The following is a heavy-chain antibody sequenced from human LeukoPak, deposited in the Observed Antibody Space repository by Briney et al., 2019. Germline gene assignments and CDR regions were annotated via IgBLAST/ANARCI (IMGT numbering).Heavy chain of an antibody. CDR2: ISSTSTTI. J-gene: IGHJ4*02. CDR3: ARGGYEFDY. CDR1: GFTFSSYS. D-gene: IGHD5-12*01. Sequence: GGSLRLSCAASGFTFSSYSMNCVRQAPGKGLAWVSYISSTSTTIYYADSVRGRFTISRDNAKNSLYLQMNSLRDEDTAVYYCARGGYEFDYWGQGTLVTVSS. V-gene: IGHV3-48*02.